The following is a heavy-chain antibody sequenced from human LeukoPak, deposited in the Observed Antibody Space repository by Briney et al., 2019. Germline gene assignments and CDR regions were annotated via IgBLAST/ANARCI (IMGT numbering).Heavy chain of an antibody. CDR3: ARSTRSYSGYDFPAY. V-gene: IGHV1-69*05. J-gene: IGHJ4*02. Sequence: SVMVSCKASGGTFSSYAISWVRQDPGQGLEWMGGIIPIFGTANYAQKFQGRVTITTDESTSTAYMELSSLRSEDTAVSYRARSTRSYSGYDFPAYWGQGTLVTVSS. D-gene: IGHD5-12*01. CDR1: GGTFSSYA. CDR2: IIPIFGTA.